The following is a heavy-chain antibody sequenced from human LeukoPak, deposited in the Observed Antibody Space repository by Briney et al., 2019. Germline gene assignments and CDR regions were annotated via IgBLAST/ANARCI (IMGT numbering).Heavy chain of an antibody. CDR3: ARDQKPSYYDSSGYYYNY. CDR2: ISAYNFNT. D-gene: IGHD3-22*01. CDR1: GGTFSSYA. Sequence: ASVKVSCKASGGTFSSYAINWVRQAPGQGLEWMAWISAYNFNTNYAQKFQGRLTLTTDTSTTTAYMELRTLRSDDTAVYYCARDQKPSYYDSSGYYYNYWGQGTLVTVSS. J-gene: IGHJ4*02. V-gene: IGHV1-18*01.